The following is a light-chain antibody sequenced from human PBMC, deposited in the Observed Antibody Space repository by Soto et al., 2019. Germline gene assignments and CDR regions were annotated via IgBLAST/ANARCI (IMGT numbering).Light chain of an antibody. V-gene: IGLV2-23*01. CDR1: SSDVGSYNL. CDR3: CSYAGSSTVV. Sequence: QSALTQPASVSGSPGQSITISCTGTSSDVGSYNLVSWYQQHPGKAPKPMIYEGSKRPSGVSNRFSGSKSGNTASLTISGLQAEDEADYYCCSYAGSSTVVFGGGTKVTVL. J-gene: IGLJ2*01. CDR2: EGS.